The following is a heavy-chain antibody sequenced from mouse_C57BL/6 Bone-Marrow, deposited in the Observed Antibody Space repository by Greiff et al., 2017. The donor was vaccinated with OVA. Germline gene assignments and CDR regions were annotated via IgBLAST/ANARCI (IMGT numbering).Heavy chain of an antibody. CDR3: ARRGGQLRFSWFAY. V-gene: IGHV5-17*01. Sequence: EVKLVESGGGLVKPGGSLKLSCAASGFTFSDYGMHWVRQAPEKGLEWVAYISSGSSTIYYADTVKGRFTISRDNAKNTLFLQMTSLRSEGTAIYYCARRGGQLRFSWFAYWGQGTLVTVSA. CDR1: GFTFSDYG. CDR2: ISSGSSTI. J-gene: IGHJ3*01. D-gene: IGHD3-2*02.